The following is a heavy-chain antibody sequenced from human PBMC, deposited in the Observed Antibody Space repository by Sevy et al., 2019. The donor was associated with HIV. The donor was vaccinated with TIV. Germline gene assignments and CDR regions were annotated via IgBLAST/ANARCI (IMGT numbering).Heavy chain of an antibody. CDR3: ARDLFSGGNAVYGY. CDR1: GFTFSSYE. D-gene: IGHD2-15*01. V-gene: IGHV3-48*03. CDR2: ISSSGTTI. Sequence: GGSLSLSCEASGFTFSSYEMNWVRQAPGKGLEWVSYISSSGTTIKYADSVKGRFTISRDNAKNSLYLQMNSVRAEDTAVYYCARDLFSGGNAVYGYWGQGTLVTVSS. J-gene: IGHJ4*02.